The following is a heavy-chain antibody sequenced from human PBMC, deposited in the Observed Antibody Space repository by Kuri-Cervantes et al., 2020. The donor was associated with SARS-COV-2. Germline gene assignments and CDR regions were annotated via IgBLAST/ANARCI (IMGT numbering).Heavy chain of an antibody. J-gene: IGHJ3*02. CDR2: IYYSGST. Sequence: ESLKISCTVSGGSISSSSYYWGWIRQPPGKGLEWIGSIYYSGSTYYNPSLKSRVTISVDTSKNQFSLKLSSVTAADTAVYYCARQLANNAFDIWGQGTMVTVSS. CDR1: GGSISSSSYY. CDR3: ARQLANNAFDI. D-gene: IGHD4/OR15-4a*01. V-gene: IGHV4-39*01.